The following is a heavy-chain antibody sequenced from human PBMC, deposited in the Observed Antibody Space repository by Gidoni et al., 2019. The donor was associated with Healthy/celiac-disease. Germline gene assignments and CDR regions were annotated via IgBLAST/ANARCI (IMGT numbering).Heavy chain of an antibody. Sequence: QVQLVESGGGVVQPGRPLRLSCAASGFTFSSSAMHWVRQAPGKGLEWVAVISYDGSNKYYADSVKGRFTISRDNSKNTLYLQMNSLRAEDTAVYYCARGARYYGSGSTTMDVWGQGTTVTVSS. D-gene: IGHD3-10*01. J-gene: IGHJ6*02. CDR1: GFTFSSSA. CDR3: ARGARYYGSGSTTMDV. V-gene: IGHV3-30*01. CDR2: ISYDGSNK.